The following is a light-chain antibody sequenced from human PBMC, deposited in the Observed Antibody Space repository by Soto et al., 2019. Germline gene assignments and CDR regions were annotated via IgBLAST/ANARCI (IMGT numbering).Light chain of an antibody. J-gene: IGKJ1*01. Sequence: EIVLTQSPGTLSLSPGERATLSCRASQSVSSSYLAWYQQKPGQAPRLLIYDASNRATGIPARFSGSGSGPDFTLTISRLEPEDFAVYFCQQYRNWPRTFGQGTKVDI. CDR1: QSVSSSY. CDR3: QQYRNWPRT. CDR2: DAS. V-gene: IGKV3-20*01.